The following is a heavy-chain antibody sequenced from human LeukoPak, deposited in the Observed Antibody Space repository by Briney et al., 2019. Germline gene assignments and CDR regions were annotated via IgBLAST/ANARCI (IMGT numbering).Heavy chain of an antibody. J-gene: IGHJ4*02. V-gene: IGHV1-8*01. D-gene: IGHD5-12*01. CDR3: ARGRHPGPTWISEY. Sequence: ASVKVSCKASEYTFTSYDINWVRQATGQGLEWMGWMNPNSGNTSYAQKFQGRVTMTRNTSINTAYMELSSLRFEDTAVYYCARGRHPGPTWISEYWGQGTLVTVSS. CDR2: MNPNSGNT. CDR1: EYTFTSYD.